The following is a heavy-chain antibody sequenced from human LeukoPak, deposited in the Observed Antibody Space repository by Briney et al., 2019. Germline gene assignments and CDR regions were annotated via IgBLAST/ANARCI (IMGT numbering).Heavy chain of an antibody. CDR3: ARSSYDSSGYYYVSWFDP. J-gene: IGHJ5*02. CDR1: GGSISSGSYY. V-gene: IGHV4-61*02. CDR2: IYTSGST. D-gene: IGHD3-22*01. Sequence: PSETLSLTCTVSGGSISSGSYYWSWIRQPAGKGLEWIGRIYTSGSTNYNPSLKSRVTISVDTSKNQFSLKLSSVTAADTAVYYCARSSYDSSGYYYVSWFDPWGQGTLVTVSS.